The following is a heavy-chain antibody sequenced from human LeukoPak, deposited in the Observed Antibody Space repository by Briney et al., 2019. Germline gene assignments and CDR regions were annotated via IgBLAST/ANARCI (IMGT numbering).Heavy chain of an antibody. CDR3: ARRQRGRVGPPAAFAI. V-gene: IGHV4-59*12. Sequence: SVTLSLTCTVSGHSISSYYWSWLRQPPGKGLEWLGYIYYSGSTNYNPSLKSRVTISVDTSKNQFSLKLSSVTAADTAVYYCARRQRGRVGPPAAFAIWGQGTMVTVSS. CDR2: IYYSGST. J-gene: IGHJ3*02. D-gene: IGHD2-8*02. CDR1: GHSISSYY.